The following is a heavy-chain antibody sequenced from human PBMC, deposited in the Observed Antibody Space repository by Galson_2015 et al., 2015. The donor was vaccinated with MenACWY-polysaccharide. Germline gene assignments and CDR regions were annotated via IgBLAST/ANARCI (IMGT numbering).Heavy chain of an antibody. V-gene: IGHV3-49*03. CDR1: GFPFGDYA. J-gene: IGHJ4*02. CDR3: TRDRPIDY. Sequence: LRLSCAASGFPFGDYAMAWFRQAPGKGLEWVGFIRCKASGETTGYAASVKGRFTISRDDSKSTAYLRMNSLQTEDTAIYYCTRDRPIDYWGQGTLVTVSS. CDR2: IRCKASGETT.